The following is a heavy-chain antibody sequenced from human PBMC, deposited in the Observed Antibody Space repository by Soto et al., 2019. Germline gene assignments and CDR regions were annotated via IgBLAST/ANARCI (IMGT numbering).Heavy chain of an antibody. CDR3: ATMGGPGYYYGMDV. V-gene: IGHV3-7*03. CDR1: GFPFSSYW. Sequence: EVQLVESGGGLVQPGGSLRLPCAASGFPFSSYWMSWVRQAPGKGLGWGANIKQDGREKYFVDSVKGRFTISRDNAKNSLYLQMNSLRAEDTAVYYCATMGGPGYYYGMDVWGQGTTVTVSS. D-gene: IGHD2-8*01. CDR2: IKQDGREK. J-gene: IGHJ6*02.